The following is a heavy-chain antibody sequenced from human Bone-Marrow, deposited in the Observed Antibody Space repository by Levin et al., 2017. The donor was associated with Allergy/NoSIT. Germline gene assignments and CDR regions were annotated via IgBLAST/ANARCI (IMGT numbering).Heavy chain of an antibody. CDR1: GGSVRGENYY. CDR3: ARDHGDSSDAFAI. D-gene: IGHD4-17*01. V-gene: IGHV4-61*01. CDR2: ISYSGST. J-gene: IGHJ3*02. Sequence: ASQTLSLTCSVSGGSVRGENYYWSWIRQPPGKRLEWIGYISYSGSTTYSPSLESRVTISLGASENQFSLRLSSLTAADTAVYYCARDHGDSSDAFAIWGQGTMVTVSS.